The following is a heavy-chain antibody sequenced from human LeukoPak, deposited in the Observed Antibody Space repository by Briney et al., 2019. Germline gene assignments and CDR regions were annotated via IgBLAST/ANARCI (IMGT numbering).Heavy chain of an antibody. Sequence: GGSLRLSCAASGFTFSSYAMSWVRQAPGKGLGWVSAISGSGGSTYYADTVKGRFTISRDNSKNTLYLQMNSLRAEDTAVYYCAKGSSGWYNFYDYWGQGTLVTVSS. CDR1: GFTFSSYA. J-gene: IGHJ4*02. V-gene: IGHV3-23*01. CDR3: AKGSSGWYNFYDY. CDR2: ISGSGGST. D-gene: IGHD6-19*01.